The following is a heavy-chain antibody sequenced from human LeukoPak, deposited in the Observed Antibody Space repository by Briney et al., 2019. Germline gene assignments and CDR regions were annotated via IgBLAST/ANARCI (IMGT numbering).Heavy chain of an antibody. CDR1: GFAVSSY. V-gene: IGHV3-53*01. CDR3: ARGRRYCSNTNCYAELVY. D-gene: IGHD2-2*01. CDR2: IYSDGST. J-gene: IGHJ4*02. Sequence: GGSLRLSCAASGFAVSSYMSWVRQAPGKGLEWVSIIYSDGSTYYADSVKGRLTVSRDNSRNTLYLQMDSLRAEDTAVYYCARGRRYCSNTNCYAELVYWGQGTLVTVSS.